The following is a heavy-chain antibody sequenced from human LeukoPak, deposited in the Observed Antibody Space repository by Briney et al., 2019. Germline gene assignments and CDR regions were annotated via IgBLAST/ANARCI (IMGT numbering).Heavy chain of an antibody. D-gene: IGHD5-24*01. CDR3: ARGRWLNTDEYFQH. CDR2: ISSSSSYI. J-gene: IGHJ1*01. Sequence: PGGSLRLSCAASGFTFSSYSMNWVRQAPGKGLEWVSSISSSSSYIYYADSVKGRFTISRDNAKNSLYLQMNSLRAEDTAVYYCARGRWLNTDEYFQHWGQGTLVTVSS. CDR1: GFTFSSYS. V-gene: IGHV3-21*01.